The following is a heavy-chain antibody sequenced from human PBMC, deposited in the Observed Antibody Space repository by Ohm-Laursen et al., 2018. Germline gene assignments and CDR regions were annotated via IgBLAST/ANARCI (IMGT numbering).Heavy chain of an antibody. CDR3: ASSARGNWFDP. J-gene: IGHJ5*02. CDR2: IIPILGIA. CDR1: GGTFSSYD. V-gene: IGHV1-69*04. Sequence: SSVKVSCKASGGTFSSYDISWVRQAPGQGLEWMGRIIPILGIANYAQKFQGRVTITADKSTSTAYMELSSLRSEDTAVYYCASSARGNWFDPWGQGTLVTVSS.